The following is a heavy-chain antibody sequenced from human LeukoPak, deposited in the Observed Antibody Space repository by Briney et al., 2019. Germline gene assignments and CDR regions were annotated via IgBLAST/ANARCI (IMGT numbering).Heavy chain of an antibody. CDR2: IYYSGST. J-gene: IGHJ4*02. V-gene: IGHV4-39*07. Sequence: SETLSLTCTVSGGSISSSSYYWGWIRQPPGKGLEWIGSIYYSGSTYYGPSLKSRVTISVDTPKNQFSLKLTSVTAADTAVYYCARRYNRNYAYGYWGQGTLVTVSS. CDR3: ARRYNRNYAYGY. D-gene: IGHD1-7*01. CDR1: GGSISSSSYY.